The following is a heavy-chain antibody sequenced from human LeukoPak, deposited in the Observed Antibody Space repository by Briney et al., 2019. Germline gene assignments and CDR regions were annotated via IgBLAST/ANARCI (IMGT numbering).Heavy chain of an antibody. CDR3: ARTSYCGGDCPSPIEYFQH. V-gene: IGHV1-2*02. D-gene: IGHD2-21*02. CDR1: GYTFTGYY. J-gene: IGHJ1*01. Sequence: ASVKVSCKASGYTFTGYYMHWVRQAPGQGLEWMGWINPNSGGTNYAQKFQGRVTMTRDTSISTAYMELSRLRSDDTAVYYCARTSYCGGDCPSPIEYFQHWGQGTLVTVSS. CDR2: INPNSGGT.